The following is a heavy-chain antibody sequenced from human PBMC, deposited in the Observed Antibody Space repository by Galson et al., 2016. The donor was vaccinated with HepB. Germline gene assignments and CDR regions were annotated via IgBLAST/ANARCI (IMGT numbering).Heavy chain of an antibody. CDR1: GSNFATFW. Sequence: QSGAEVKKPGESLMISCKGSGSNFATFWIGWVRQMPGKGLEWMGLIYPGDSDTRYSPSFQGQVTISADKSISTAYLQWTSLKASDTAIYYCARQGPVTTSSQPSDYWGQGTLVTVSS. CDR3: ARQGPVTTSSQPSDY. CDR2: IYPGDSDT. D-gene: IGHD4-17*01. J-gene: IGHJ4*02. V-gene: IGHV5-51*01.